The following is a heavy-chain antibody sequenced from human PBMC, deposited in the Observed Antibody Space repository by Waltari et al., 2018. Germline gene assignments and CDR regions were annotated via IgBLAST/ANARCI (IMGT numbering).Heavy chain of an antibody. V-gene: IGHV3-53*01. J-gene: IGHJ4*02. Sequence: EVQLVESGVGLIQPGGSLRLSCAASGFTFSSNYMSWVRQAPGKGLEWVSVIYSGGSTYYADSVKGRFTISRDNSKNTLYLQMNSLRAEDTAVYYCARDERGDYYFDYWGQGTLVTVSS. CDR1: GFTFSSNY. D-gene: IGHD2-21*02. CDR3: ARDERGDYYFDY. CDR2: IYSGGST.